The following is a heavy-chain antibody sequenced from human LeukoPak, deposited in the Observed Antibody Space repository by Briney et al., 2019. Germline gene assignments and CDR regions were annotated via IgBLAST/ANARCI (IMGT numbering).Heavy chain of an antibody. V-gene: IGHV4-39*01. CDR2: IYYSRST. CDR1: GGSISSSSYY. CDR3: ARGLSMIVVVVHDWYFDL. J-gene: IGHJ2*01. Sequence: SETLSLTCTVSGGSISSSSYYWGWIRQPPGKGLEWIGNIYYSRSTHYSPSLKSRVAISVDTSKNQFSLKLSSVTAADTAVYYCARGLSMIVVVVHDWYFDLWGRGTLVTVSS. D-gene: IGHD3-22*01.